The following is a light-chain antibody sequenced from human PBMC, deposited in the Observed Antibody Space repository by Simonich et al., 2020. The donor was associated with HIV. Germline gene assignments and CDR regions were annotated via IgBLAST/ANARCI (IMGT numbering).Light chain of an antibody. CDR2: GAS. CDR1: QSVSSN. J-gene: IGKJ3*01. CDR3: QQYGSSPLFT. Sequence: EIVMTQSPATLSVSPGERATLSCRASQSVSSNLAWYQQNPGQSPRLLIYGASSRANGIPDRFSGSGSGTDFTLTISRLEPEDFAVYYCQQYGSSPLFTFGPGTKVDIK. V-gene: IGKV3-20*01.